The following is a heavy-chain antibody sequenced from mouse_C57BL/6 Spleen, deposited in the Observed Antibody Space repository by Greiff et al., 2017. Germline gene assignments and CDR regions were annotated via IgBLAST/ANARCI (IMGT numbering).Heavy chain of an antibody. CDR2: IRLKSDNYAT. Sequence: EVKVEESGGGLVQPGGSMKLSCVASGFTFSNYWMNWVRQSPEKGLEWVAQIRLKSDNYATHYAESVKGRFTISRDDSKSSVYLQMNNLRAEDTGIYYCPLWFFDYWGQGTTLTVSS. V-gene: IGHV6-3*01. CDR3: PLWFFDY. CDR1: GFTFSNYW. D-gene: IGHD2-2*01. J-gene: IGHJ2*01.